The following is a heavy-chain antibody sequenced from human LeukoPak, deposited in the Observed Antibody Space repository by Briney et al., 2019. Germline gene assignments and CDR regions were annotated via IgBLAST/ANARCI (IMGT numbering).Heavy chain of an antibody. CDR2: ISSSSSYI. CDR3: ARDYDILTGYEYYFDY. CDR1: GFTFSSYS. V-gene: IGHV3-21*01. J-gene: IGHJ4*02. D-gene: IGHD3-9*01. Sequence: PGGSLRLSCAASGFTFSSYSMNWVRQAPGKGLEWVSSISSSSSYIYYADSVKGRFTISRDNAKNSLYLQMNSLRAEDTAVYYCARDYDILTGYEYYFDYWGQGTLVTVSS.